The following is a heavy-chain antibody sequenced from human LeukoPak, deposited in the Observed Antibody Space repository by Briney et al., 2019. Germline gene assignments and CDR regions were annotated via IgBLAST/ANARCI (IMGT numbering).Heavy chain of an antibody. J-gene: IGHJ4*02. CDR3: AKARGATYGTYYFDY. D-gene: IGHD4/OR15-4a*01. CDR1: GFTFSSYA. CDR2: ISYDGSNK. V-gene: IGHV3-30*04. Sequence: GGSLRPSCAASGFTFSSYAMHWVRQAPGKGLEWVAVISYDGSNKYYADSVKGRFTISRDNSKNTLYLQMNSLRAEDTAVYYCAKARGATYGTYYFDYWGQGTLVTVSS.